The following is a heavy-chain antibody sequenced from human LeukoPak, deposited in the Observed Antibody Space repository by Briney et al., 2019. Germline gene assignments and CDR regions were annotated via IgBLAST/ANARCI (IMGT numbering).Heavy chain of an antibody. CDR1: GYTFSGFY. V-gene: IGHV1-69*13. Sequence: ASVKVSCKASGYTFSGFYIHWVRQAPGQGLEWMGGIIPIFGTANYAQKFQGRVTITADESTSTAYMELSSLRSEDTAVYYCAREEPGIAVAGTEGYYFDYWGQGTLVTVSS. CDR3: AREEPGIAVAGTEGYYFDY. CDR2: IIPIFGTA. J-gene: IGHJ4*02. D-gene: IGHD6-19*01.